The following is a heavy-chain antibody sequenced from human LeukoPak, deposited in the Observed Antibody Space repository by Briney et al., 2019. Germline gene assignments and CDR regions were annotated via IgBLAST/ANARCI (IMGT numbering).Heavy chain of an antibody. J-gene: IGHJ5*02. V-gene: IGHV1-18*04. D-gene: IGHD5-18*01. CDR1: GYTFTSYG. CDR3: ARGDLNVDTVPGWFDP. CDR2: ISAYNGNT. Sequence: GASVKVSCKASGYTFTSYGISWVRQAPGQGLEWMGWISAYNGNTNYAQKLQGRVTITADKSTSTAYMELSSLRSEDTAVYYCARGDLNVDTVPGWFDPWGQGTLVTVSS.